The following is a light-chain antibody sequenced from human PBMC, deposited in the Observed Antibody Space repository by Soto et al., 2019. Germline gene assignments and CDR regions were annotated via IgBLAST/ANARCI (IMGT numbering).Light chain of an antibody. V-gene: IGKV3-20*01. Sequence: EIVLTQPPGPLSVSPGDRVTLSCRASQTVNNNYLAWYQQKPGQAPRLLIYGASTPATGTPARFSGSGSGTHFTLTVSRLEPEDFEVYYCQQYGGSAPWTFGPGTKVDMK. CDR2: GAS. CDR3: QQYGGSAPWT. J-gene: IGKJ1*01. CDR1: QTVNNNY.